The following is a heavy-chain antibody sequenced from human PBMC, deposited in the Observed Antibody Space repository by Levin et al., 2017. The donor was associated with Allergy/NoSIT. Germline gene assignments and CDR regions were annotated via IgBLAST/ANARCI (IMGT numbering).Heavy chain of an antibody. J-gene: IGHJ4*02. CDR1: GGSFSGYY. Sequence: SETLSLTCAVYGGSFSGYYWSWIRQPPGKGLEWIGEINHSGSTDYNPSLKSRVTISVDTSKNQFSLKLSSVTAADTAVYYCARWIAAAGAYYFDYWGQGTLVTVSS. CDR2: INHSGST. CDR3: ARWIAAAGAYYFDY. D-gene: IGHD6-13*01. V-gene: IGHV4-34*01.